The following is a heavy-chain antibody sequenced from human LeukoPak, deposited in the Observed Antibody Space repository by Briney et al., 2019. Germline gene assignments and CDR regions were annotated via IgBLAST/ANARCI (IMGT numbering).Heavy chain of an antibody. CDR3: AKCLGDGTNYYFAH. CDR2: ISGSGDNF. Sequence: GASLRLSCAASGFTFSSYAMGWVRLAPGKGLEWVSLISGSGDNFYYADSVKGRFTISRDNSKNTLYLQMGSLRAEDTALYYCAKCLGDGTNYYFAHWGQGTLVTVSS. D-gene: IGHD4/OR15-4a*01. CDR1: GFTFSSYA. J-gene: IGHJ4*02. V-gene: IGHV3-23*01.